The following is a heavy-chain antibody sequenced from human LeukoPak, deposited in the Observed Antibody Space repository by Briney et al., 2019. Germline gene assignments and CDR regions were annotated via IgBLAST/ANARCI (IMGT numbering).Heavy chain of an antibody. J-gene: IGHJ4*02. CDR3: ARSSGRRELDY. D-gene: IGHD1-26*01. V-gene: IGHV4-30-4*08. Sequence: PSETLSLTCTVSGGSISSGDYYWSWIRQPPGKGLEWIGYIYYSGSTYYNPSLKSRVTISVDTSKNQFSLKLSSVTAADTAVYYCARSSGRRELDYWGQGTLVTVSS. CDR2: IYYSGST. CDR1: GGSISSGDYY.